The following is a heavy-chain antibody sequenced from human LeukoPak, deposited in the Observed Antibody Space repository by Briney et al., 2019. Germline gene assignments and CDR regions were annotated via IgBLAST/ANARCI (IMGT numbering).Heavy chain of an antibody. J-gene: IGHJ4*02. CDR3: ARVAGGSYYGRQTDY. Sequence: GGSLGLSCAASGFTFSSYSMNWVRQAPGKGLEWVSYISSSSSTIYYADSVKGRFTISRDNAKNSLYLQMNSLRAEDTAVYYCARVAGGSYYGRQTDYWGQGTLVTVSS. V-gene: IGHV3-48*01. D-gene: IGHD1-26*01. CDR2: ISSSSSTI. CDR1: GFTFSSYS.